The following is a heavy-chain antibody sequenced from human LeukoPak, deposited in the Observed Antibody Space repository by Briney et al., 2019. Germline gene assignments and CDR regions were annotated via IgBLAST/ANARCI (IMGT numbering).Heavy chain of an antibody. D-gene: IGHD1-1*01. V-gene: IGHV3-23*01. J-gene: IGHJ4*02. CDR2: ISGGGETT. Sequence: GGSLRLSCAASGFTLNNYAMNWVRQAPGKGLEWVSSISGGGETTYYADSAKGRFTISGDNSKNTLYLQMNSLRAEDTAVYYCAEVGSGNFPFDYWGQGTLVTVSS. CDR1: GFTLNNYA. CDR3: AEVGSGNFPFDY.